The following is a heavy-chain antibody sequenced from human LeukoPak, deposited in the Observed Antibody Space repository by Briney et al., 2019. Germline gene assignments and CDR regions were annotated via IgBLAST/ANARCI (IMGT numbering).Heavy chain of an antibody. J-gene: IGHJ4*02. CDR1: GFTFSSYW. Sequence: GGSLRLSCAASGFTFSSYWMSWVRQAPGKGLGWVSSISSSSSYIYYADSVKGRFTISRDNAKNSLYLQMNSLRAEDTAVYYCARDTISYGDYSLDYWGQGTLVTVSS. CDR2: ISSSSSYI. CDR3: ARDTISYGDYSLDY. D-gene: IGHD4-17*01. V-gene: IGHV3-21*01.